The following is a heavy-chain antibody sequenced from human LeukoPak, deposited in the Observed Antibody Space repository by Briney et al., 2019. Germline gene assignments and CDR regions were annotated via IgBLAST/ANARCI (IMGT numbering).Heavy chain of an antibody. Sequence: SETLSLTCTVSGGSISSYYGNWIRQPPGKGLEWIGYIYYSGSTNYNPSLKSRVTISVDTSKNQFSLNLSSVTAADTAVYYCARDENGYVWGSFRAWGQGTLVTVSS. V-gene: IGHV4-59*12. CDR1: GGSISSYY. CDR3: ARDENGYVWGSFRA. D-gene: IGHD3-16*02. J-gene: IGHJ5*02. CDR2: IYYSGST.